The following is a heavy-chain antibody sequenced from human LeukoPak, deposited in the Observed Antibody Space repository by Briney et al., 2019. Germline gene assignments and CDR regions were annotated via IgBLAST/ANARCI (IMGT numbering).Heavy chain of an antibody. V-gene: IGHV4-4*07. CDR3: VRTMTREWGGWYDNDY. CDR1: GSSVSNHW. D-gene: IGHD6-19*01. J-gene: IGHJ4*03. Sequence: PSETLSLTCTVSGSSVSNHWWIWIRQPAGKGLEWIGRISSRGYTNYNPSLKSRVAMSVDTSKNQFSLKLNSVTAADTAVYYCVRTMTREWGGWYDNDYWGRGTLVTVSS. CDR2: ISSRGYT.